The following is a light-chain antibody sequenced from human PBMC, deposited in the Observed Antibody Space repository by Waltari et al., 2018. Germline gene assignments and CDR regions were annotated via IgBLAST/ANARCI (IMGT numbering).Light chain of an antibody. J-gene: IGLJ2*01. V-gene: IGLV2-23*01. Sequence: QSALTQPASVSGSPGQSIPISCPGTRRDVGSYNLLSWYQQPPGKAPSIMTYADSNRPSGSSNRFSGSKSGNTASLTISGLQAEDEAAYYCCSYAGSSTVKFGEGTYLTVL. CDR3: CSYAGSSTVK. CDR2: ADS. CDR1: RRDVGSYNL.